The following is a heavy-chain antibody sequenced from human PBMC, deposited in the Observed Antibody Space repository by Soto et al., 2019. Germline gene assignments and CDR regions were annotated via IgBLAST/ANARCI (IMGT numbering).Heavy chain of an antibody. CDR3: ARDLYSGYSSSWYPPYYYGMDV. Sequence: GASVKVSCKASGYTFTSYGISWVRQAPGQGLEWMGWISAYNGNTNYAQKLQGRVTMTTDTSTSTAYMELRSLRSDDTAVYYCARDLYSGYSSSWYPPYYYGMDVWGQGTTVTVS. CDR2: ISAYNGNT. V-gene: IGHV1-18*01. CDR1: GYTFTSYG. D-gene: IGHD6-13*01. J-gene: IGHJ6*02.